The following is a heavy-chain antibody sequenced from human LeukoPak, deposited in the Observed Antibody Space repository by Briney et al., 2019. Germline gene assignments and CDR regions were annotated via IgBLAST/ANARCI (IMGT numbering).Heavy chain of an antibody. Sequence: PGGSLRLSCEASGFIVSANYLTWVRQAPGKGLECVSVIYSGGTTDYADSVKGRFTISRDNSKNTLYLQLNGLRPDDTAVYYCARDQLAYSGYDTLFDYWGQGTLVTVSS. CDR3: ARDQLAYSGYDTLFDY. V-gene: IGHV3-53*01. CDR2: IYSGGTT. J-gene: IGHJ4*02. D-gene: IGHD5-12*01. CDR1: GFIVSANY.